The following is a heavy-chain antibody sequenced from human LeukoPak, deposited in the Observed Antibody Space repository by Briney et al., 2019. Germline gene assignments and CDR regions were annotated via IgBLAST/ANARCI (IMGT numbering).Heavy chain of an antibody. CDR1: GYSISSGYY. D-gene: IGHD1-26*01. V-gene: IGHV4-38-2*02. Sequence: SETLSLTCTVSGYSISSGYYWGWIRQPPGKGLEWIGSGYYNGPTYYNPPLVSRVTISRDTSRNQFSLKLSSVTAADTAVYYCTRVAEGGTGGRLFDYWGQGTSVIVSS. CDR2: GYYNGPT. J-gene: IGHJ4*02. CDR3: TRVAEGGTGGRLFDY.